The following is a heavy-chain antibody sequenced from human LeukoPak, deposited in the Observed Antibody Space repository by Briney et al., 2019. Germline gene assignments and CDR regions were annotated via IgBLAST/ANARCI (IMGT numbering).Heavy chain of an antibody. CDR3: ARSWFGDDAFDI. CDR2: IRSSRSTI. Sequence: TGGSLRLSCAASGFSFSRYSMNWVRQAPGKGLEWVSYIRSSRSTIYYADSVKGRFTISRDNAKKSLYLQMSSLRAEDTAVYYCARSWFGDDAFDIWGQGTMVTVSS. CDR1: GFSFSRYS. J-gene: IGHJ3*02. V-gene: IGHV3-48*01. D-gene: IGHD3-10*01.